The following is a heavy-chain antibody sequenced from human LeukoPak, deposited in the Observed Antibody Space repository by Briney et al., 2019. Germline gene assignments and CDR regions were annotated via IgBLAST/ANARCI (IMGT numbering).Heavy chain of an antibody. CDR1: GFTFSGYS. J-gene: IGHJ4*02. Sequence: GGSLRLSCAASGFTFSGYSMNWVRQDPGKGLEWVSSISSSSSYIYYADSVKGRFTISRDNAKNSLYLQMNSLRAEDTAVYYCARVRGIVVPDDYWGQGTLVTVSS. V-gene: IGHV3-21*01. CDR3: ARVRGIVVPDDY. D-gene: IGHD2-15*01. CDR2: ISSSSSYI.